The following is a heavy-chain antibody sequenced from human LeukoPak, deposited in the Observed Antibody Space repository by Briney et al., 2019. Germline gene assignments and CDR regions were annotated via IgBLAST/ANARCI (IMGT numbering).Heavy chain of an antibody. J-gene: IGHJ4*02. CDR3: ARVNDILTGFYTSDY. Sequence: GASVKVSCKASGYTFTSYGINWVRQAPGQGLEWMGWISAYNGDTNYAQKLHGRVTMTTDTSTSTAYMELRSLRSADTAVYYCARVNDILTGFYTSDYWGQGTLVTVSS. D-gene: IGHD3-9*01. CDR1: GYTFTSYG. V-gene: IGHV1-18*04. CDR2: ISAYNGDT.